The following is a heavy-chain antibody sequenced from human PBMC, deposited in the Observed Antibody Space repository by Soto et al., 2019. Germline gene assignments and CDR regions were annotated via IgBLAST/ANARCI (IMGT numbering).Heavy chain of an antibody. CDR1: GFTFSSYW. CDR3: ARTYYGSGTYWVDY. CDR2: INSDGSST. D-gene: IGHD3-10*01. V-gene: IGHV3-74*01. J-gene: IGHJ4*02. Sequence: EVQLVESGGGLVQPGGSLRLSCAASGFTFSSYWMHWVRQAPGKGLVWVSRINSDGSSTHYADSVKGRFTISRDNAKNTLYLQMNSLRAEDTAVYYCARTYYGSGTYWVDYWGQGTLVTVSS.